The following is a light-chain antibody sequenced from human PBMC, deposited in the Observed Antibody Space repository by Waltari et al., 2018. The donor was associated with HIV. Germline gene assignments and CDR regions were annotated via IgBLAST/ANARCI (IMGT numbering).Light chain of an antibody. CDR2: YDN. CDR1: AIGSKS. V-gene: IGLV3-21*04. CDR3: QVWDSETDHWV. J-gene: IGLJ3*02. Sequence: YVLTQPPSVSEAPGKTARITCGGNAIGSKSVHWYQQKPGQAPVQVIYYDNDRPSGIPERFAGSNSGNTATLTISRVEAGDEADYFCQVWDSETDHWVFGGGTKLTVL.